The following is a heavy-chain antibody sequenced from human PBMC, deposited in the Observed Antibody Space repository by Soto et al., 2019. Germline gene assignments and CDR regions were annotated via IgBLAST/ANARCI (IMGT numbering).Heavy chain of an antibody. Sequence: GGSLRLSCAASGFTFTRYSMNWVRQAPGKGLEWVSSISSTTNYIYYGDSMKGRFTIPRDNAKNSLYLEMNSLRAEDTAVYYCARESEDLTSNFDYWGQGTLVTVSS. J-gene: IGHJ4*02. CDR2: ISSTTNYI. V-gene: IGHV3-21*06. CDR1: GFTFTRYS. CDR3: ARESEDLTSNFDY.